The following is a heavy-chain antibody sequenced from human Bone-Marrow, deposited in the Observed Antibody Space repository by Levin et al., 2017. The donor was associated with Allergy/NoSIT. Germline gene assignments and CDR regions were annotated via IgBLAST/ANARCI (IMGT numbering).Heavy chain of an antibody. V-gene: IGHV3-7*01. D-gene: IGHD2/OR15-2a*01. J-gene: IGHJ4*02. Sequence: GESLKISCAASGFTFTSYWMSWVRQSPGKGLEWVANIKEDGSEKYYVDSVKGRFTISRDNAKNSLYLQMNSLRAEDSAVYYCARVPGFLSVEDYWGQGTLVTVSS. CDR1: GFTFTSYW. CDR2: IKEDGSEK. CDR3: ARVPGFLSVEDY.